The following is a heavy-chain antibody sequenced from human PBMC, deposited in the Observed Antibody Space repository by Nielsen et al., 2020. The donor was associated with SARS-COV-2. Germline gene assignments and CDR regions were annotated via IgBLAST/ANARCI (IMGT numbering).Heavy chain of an antibody. D-gene: IGHD1-26*01. CDR2: VHYTGGT. V-gene: IGHV4-39*01. Sequence: SETLSLTCTVSGGSISSNNHYWGWIRQSPGTGLEWVGSVHYTGGTYYNPSLKSRVTISVDTPKNQFSLRLSSVTAADTAVYYCARSGYSSNYYSFHAFDLWGQGTMVTVSS. CDR1: GGSISSNNHY. CDR3: ARSGYSSNYYSFHAFDL. J-gene: IGHJ3*01.